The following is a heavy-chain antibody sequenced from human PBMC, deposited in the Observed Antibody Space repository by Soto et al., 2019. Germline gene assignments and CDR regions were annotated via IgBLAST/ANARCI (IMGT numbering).Heavy chain of an antibody. CDR1: GFTFSSYA. CDR3: AKERIVVVTARYYYGMDV. CDR2: ISYDGSNK. V-gene: IGHV3-30*18. Sequence: GGSLRLSCAASGFTFSSYAMSWVRQAPGKGLEWVAVISYDGSNKYYADSVKGRFTISRDNSKNTLYLQMNSLRAEDTAVYYCAKERIVVVTARYYYGMDVWGQGTTVTVSS. J-gene: IGHJ6*02. D-gene: IGHD2-21*02.